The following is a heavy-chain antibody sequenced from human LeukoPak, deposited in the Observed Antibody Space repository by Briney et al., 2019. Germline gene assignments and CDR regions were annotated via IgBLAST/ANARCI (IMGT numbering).Heavy chain of an antibody. CDR1: GGSVTSGNYY. CDR2: IYYSGST. CDR3: ARESRATAGLDAFAI. Sequence: SETLSLTCTVSGGSVTSGNYYWSWIRQPPGKGLEWIGYIYYSGSTNYNPSLKSRVTMSLDTSKNQFSLKLSSVTAADTALYYCARESRATAGLDAFAIWGQGTMVIVSS. J-gene: IGHJ3*02. V-gene: IGHV4-61*01. D-gene: IGHD6-13*01.